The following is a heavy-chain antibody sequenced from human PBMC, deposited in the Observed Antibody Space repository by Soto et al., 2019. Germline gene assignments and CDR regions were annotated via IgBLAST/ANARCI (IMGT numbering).Heavy chain of an antibody. Sequence: EVQLVESGGGLVQPGGSLRLSCAASGFTFNSHWLHWVRQAPGEGLVWVSRMSPDGSDTKYADSVKGRFTISRDNAKSTLYLDTNSLRAEDTGVYYCARPKTKIYSAFDIWGQATMVTVSS. CDR2: MSPDGSDT. CDR3: ARPKTKIYSAFDI. J-gene: IGHJ3*02. D-gene: IGHD3-10*02. V-gene: IGHV3-74*03. CDR1: GFTFNSHW.